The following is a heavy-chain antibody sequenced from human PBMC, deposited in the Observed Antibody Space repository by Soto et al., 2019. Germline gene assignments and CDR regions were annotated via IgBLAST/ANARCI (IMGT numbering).Heavy chain of an antibody. J-gene: IGHJ3*02. CDR1: GFTFSSYW. V-gene: IGHV3-74*01. D-gene: IGHD4-17*01. Sequence: EVQLVESGGGLVQPGGSLRLSCAASGFTFSSYWMHWVRQAPGKGLVWVSRINSDGSSTSYADYVKGRFTISRDNAKNTLYLQMNSLRAEDTAVYYCARVRYGDYVGAFDIWGQGTMVTVSS. CDR2: INSDGSST. CDR3: ARVRYGDYVGAFDI.